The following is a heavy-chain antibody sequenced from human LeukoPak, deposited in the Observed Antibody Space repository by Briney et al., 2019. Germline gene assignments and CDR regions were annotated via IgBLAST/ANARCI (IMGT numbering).Heavy chain of an antibody. Sequence: SETLSLTCAVYGGSFSGYYWSWIRQPPGKGLEWIGEINHSGSSNYNPSLKSRVTISVDTSKNQFSLKLSSVTAADTAVYYCARVGGVVPAARTPIDYWGQGTLVTVSS. V-gene: IGHV4-34*01. CDR3: ARVGGVVPAARTPIDY. J-gene: IGHJ4*02. CDR1: GGSFSGYY. D-gene: IGHD2-2*01. CDR2: INHSGSS.